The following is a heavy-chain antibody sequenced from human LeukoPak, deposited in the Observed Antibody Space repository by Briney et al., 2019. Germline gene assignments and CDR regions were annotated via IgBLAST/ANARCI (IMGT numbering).Heavy chain of an antibody. CDR2: IRSKANSGTT. Sequence: GGSLRLSCTTSGFTFGDHAMSWVRQAPGKGLEWVGFIRSKANSGTTEYAASVKGRFTISRDDSRSIAYLQMSSLKTEDTAVYYCRDSQGDYWGQGTLVIVSS. D-gene: IGHD2-15*01. V-gene: IGHV3-49*04. CDR1: GFTFGDHA. CDR3: RDSQGDY. J-gene: IGHJ4*02.